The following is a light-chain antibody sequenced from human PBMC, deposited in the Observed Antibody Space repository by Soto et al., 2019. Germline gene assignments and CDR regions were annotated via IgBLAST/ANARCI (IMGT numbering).Light chain of an antibody. Sequence: QSVLTQPASVSGSPGQSITISCTGTSSDVGAYNYVSWYQQHPGKVPKLMIYDVTNRPSGVSNRFSGSKSGNTASLTITWLQAEDEADYYCSSYTRTSTDVFGAGNKVTVL. V-gene: IGLV2-14*01. CDR1: SSDVGAYNY. J-gene: IGLJ1*01. CDR2: DVT. CDR3: SSYTRTSTDV.